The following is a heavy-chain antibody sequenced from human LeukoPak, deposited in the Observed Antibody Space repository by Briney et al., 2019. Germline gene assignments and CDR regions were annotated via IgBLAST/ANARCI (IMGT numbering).Heavy chain of an antibody. CDR3: ARGSYGSGWYVSYYYYYGMDV. V-gene: IGHV3-33*01. J-gene: IGHJ6*02. CDR1: GFTFSSYG. D-gene: IGHD6-19*01. CDR2: IWYDGSNK. Sequence: GGSLRLSCAASGFTFSSYGMHWVRQAPGKGLEWVAVIWYDGSNKYYADSVKGRFTISRDNSKNTLYLQMNSLRAEDTAVYYCARGSYGSGWYVSYYYYYGMDVWGQGTTVTVSS.